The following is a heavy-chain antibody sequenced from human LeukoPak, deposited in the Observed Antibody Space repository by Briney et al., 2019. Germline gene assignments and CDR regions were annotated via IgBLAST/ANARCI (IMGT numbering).Heavy chain of an antibody. CDR3: ASDAYDSSGYTVDY. CDR1: GFTFSSYW. Sequence: PGGSLRLSCAASGFTFSSYWMSWVRQAPGKGLEWVANIKQDGSEKYYVDSVKGRFTISRDNAKNSLYLQMNSLRAEDTAVYYCASDAYDSSGYTVDYWGQGTLVTVSS. D-gene: IGHD3-22*01. J-gene: IGHJ4*02. CDR2: IKQDGSEK. V-gene: IGHV3-7*01.